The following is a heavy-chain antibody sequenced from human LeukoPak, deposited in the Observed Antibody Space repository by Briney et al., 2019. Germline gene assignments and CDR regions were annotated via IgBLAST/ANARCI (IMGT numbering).Heavy chain of an antibody. CDR2: IDNDGHGI. Sequence: GGSLRLSCVTSGFTFSGYWMHWVRQGPEKGLELVSRIDNDGHGIICADSVKGRFTTSRDNVKNTLYLQTNSLRVEDTAVYYCAAGGGWDPSFGVVTHIDAWGKGTTVVVS. CDR1: GFTFSGYW. J-gene: IGHJ6*03. D-gene: IGHD3-3*01. V-gene: IGHV3-74*01. CDR3: AAGGGWDPSFGVVTHIDA.